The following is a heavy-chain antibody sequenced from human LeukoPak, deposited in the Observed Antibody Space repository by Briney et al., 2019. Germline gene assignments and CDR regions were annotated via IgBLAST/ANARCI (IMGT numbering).Heavy chain of an antibody. CDR2: ISYDGNKG. CDR3: AKDSTRDYGYYGMPES. V-gene: IGHV3-30*18. CDR1: GFPFSDFY. J-gene: IGHJ4*02. D-gene: IGHD4-17*01. Sequence: GGSLRLSCAASGFPFSDFYMNWIRQAHGKGLERVAYISYDGNKGYYTDSVKGRFTIARDNSKSILFLQMNSLRIEDTGVYYCAKDSTRDYGYYGMPESWGQGTLVTVS.